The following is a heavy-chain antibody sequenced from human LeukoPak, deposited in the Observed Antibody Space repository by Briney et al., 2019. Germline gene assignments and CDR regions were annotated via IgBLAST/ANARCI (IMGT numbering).Heavy chain of an antibody. V-gene: IGHV4-34*01. CDR1: GGSFSGYY. CDR3: ARLLYSRGWYGFLSYYFDY. CDR2: INHSGST. Sequence: SETLSLTCAVYGGSFSGYYWSWIRQPPGKGLEWIGEINHSGSTNYNPSLKSRVTISVDTSKNQFSLKLSSVTAADTAVYYCARLLYSRGWYGFLSYYFDYWGQGTLVTVSS. D-gene: IGHD6-19*01. J-gene: IGHJ4*02.